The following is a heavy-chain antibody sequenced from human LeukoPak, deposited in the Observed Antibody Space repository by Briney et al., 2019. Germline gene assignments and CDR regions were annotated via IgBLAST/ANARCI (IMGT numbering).Heavy chain of an antibody. D-gene: IGHD3-10*01. CDR3: ARRGAEGDAFDI. V-gene: IGHV1-46*01. J-gene: IGHJ3*02. CDR1: GYTFTGYY. Sequence: ASVKVSCKASGYTFTGYYMHWVRQAPGQGLEWMGIINPSGGSTSYAQKFQGRVTMTRDTSTSTVYMELSSLRSEDTAVYYCARRGAEGDAFDIWGQGTMVTVSS. CDR2: INPSGGST.